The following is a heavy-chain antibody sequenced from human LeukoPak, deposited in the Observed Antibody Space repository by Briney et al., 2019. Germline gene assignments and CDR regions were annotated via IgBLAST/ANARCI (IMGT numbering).Heavy chain of an antibody. V-gene: IGHV3-30*18. J-gene: IGHJ4*02. Sequence: PGRSLRLSCAASGFTFSSYGMHWVRQAPGKGLEWVAVISYDGSNKYYADSVKGRFTISRDNSKNTLYLQMNSLRAEDTAVYYCANSWKRAAAGPFDYWGQGTLVTVSS. CDR3: ANSWKRAAAGPFDY. CDR1: GFTFSSYG. D-gene: IGHD6-13*01. CDR2: ISYDGSNK.